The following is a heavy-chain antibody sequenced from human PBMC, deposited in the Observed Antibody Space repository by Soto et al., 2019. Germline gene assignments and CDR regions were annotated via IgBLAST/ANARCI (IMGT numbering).Heavy chain of an antibody. CDR1: GGSISSYY. CDR3: ARDSVGSGYD. J-gene: IGHJ4*02. D-gene: IGHD5-12*01. CDR2: IYYSGST. Sequence: QVQLQESGPGLVKPSETLSLTCTVSGGSISSYYWSWIRQPPGKRLEWIGYIYYSGSTNYNPSLKSRVTISVDTYKTQFSLELRSVTAADTAVYYCARDSVGSGYDWGQGTLVTVSS. V-gene: IGHV4-59*01.